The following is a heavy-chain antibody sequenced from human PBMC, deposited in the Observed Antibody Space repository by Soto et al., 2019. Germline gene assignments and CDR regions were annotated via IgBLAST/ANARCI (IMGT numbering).Heavy chain of an antibody. Sequence: VRLLESGGGLEQPGGSLRPSCAASGFTFSTEAMSWVRQAPGKGLAWVSGILGGGGSTYYADSVKGRFTISRDNSKNTLYLQMNTLRAEDTAIYYCAKGGSFDRWGQGTLVTVSS. CDR3: AKGGSFDR. V-gene: IGHV3-23*01. CDR1: GFTFSTEA. J-gene: IGHJ4*02. D-gene: IGHD3-10*01. CDR2: ILGGGGST.